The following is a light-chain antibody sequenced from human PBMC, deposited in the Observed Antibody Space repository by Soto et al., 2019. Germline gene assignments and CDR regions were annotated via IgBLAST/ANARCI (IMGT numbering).Light chain of an antibody. V-gene: IGLV2-14*01. Sequence: QSALTQPASVSGSLGQSITISCTGTSSDVGGYNYVSWYQQHPGKAPRLMIYEVSNRPSGISNRFSGSKSGNTASLTISGLQSEDEADYYCSSYTSDDVRNVSGTGTKGTVL. CDR1: SSDVGGYNY. CDR2: EVS. J-gene: IGLJ1*01. CDR3: SSYTSDDVRNV.